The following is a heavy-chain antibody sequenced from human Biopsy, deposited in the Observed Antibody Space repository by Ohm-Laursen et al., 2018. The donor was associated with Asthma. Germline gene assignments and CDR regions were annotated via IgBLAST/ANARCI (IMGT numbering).Heavy chain of an antibody. D-gene: IGHD3-3*01. CDR2: ISYGGKT. CDR3: ARRITIFGVVQKDHGMDA. J-gene: IGHJ6*02. V-gene: IGHV4-39*01. Sequence: SETLSLTCTVSGGSMTPTSHYWDWIRQAPGKGLEWIGYISYGGKTSYNPSLKNRVTISRDTSKNHFSLRLTSVTAADTAVYFCARRITIFGVVQKDHGMDAWGQGTTVIVSS. CDR1: GGSMTPTSHY.